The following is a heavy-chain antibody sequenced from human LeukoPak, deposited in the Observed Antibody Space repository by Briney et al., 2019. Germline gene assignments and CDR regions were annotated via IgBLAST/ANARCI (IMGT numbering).Heavy chain of an antibody. CDR2: INHSGST. D-gene: IGHD3-10*01. Sequence: PSETLSLTCAVYGGSFSGYYWSWIRQPPGKGLDWIGEINHSGSTNYNPSLKSRVTISVDTSKNQFSLKLSSVTAADTAVYYCAREKEDTMVRGVIYYMDVWGKGTTVTVSS. V-gene: IGHV4-34*01. J-gene: IGHJ6*03. CDR3: AREKEDTMVRGVIYYMDV. CDR1: GGSFSGYY.